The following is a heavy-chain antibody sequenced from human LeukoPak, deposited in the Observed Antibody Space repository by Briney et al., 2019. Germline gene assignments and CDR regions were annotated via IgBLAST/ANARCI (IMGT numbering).Heavy chain of an antibody. D-gene: IGHD1-1*01. CDR2: MDPSGSQK. Sequence: GGSLRLSCAASGFTFNRSWMNWVRQAPGKGLEWVANMDPSGSQKRYVDSVEGRFTISEDNPGASLYLDMHSLRAEDTAIYYCAIWTSGNYWGQGTLVTVSS. V-gene: IGHV3-7*01. J-gene: IGHJ4*02. CDR3: AIWTSGNY. CDR1: GFTFNRSW.